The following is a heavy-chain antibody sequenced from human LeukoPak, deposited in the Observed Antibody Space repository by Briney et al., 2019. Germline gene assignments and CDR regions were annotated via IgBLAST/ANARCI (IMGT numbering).Heavy chain of an antibody. D-gene: IGHD6-19*01. V-gene: IGHV1-2*06. CDR2: INPNSGGT. J-gene: IGHJ4*02. CDR3: ARDMRIAVAALGWRALDY. CDR1: GYTFTGYY. Sequence: GASVKVSCKASGYTFTGYYMHWVRQAPGQGLEWMGRINPNSGGTNYAQKFQGRVTMTRDTSTSTVYMELSSLRSEDTAVYYCARDMRIAVAALGWRALDYWGQGTLVTVSS.